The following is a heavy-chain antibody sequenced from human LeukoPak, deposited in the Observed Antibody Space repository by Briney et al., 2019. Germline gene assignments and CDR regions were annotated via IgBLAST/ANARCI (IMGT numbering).Heavy chain of an antibody. CDR1: GFTFSSYW. J-gene: IGHJ6*02. Sequence: GGSLRLSCAASGFTFSSYWMHWVRQAPGKGLVWVSRINSDGSSTSYADSVKGRFTISRDNAKNTLYLQMNSLRAEDTAVYYCAAVVVPAASYYYYYYGMDVWGQGATVTVSS. V-gene: IGHV3-74*01. D-gene: IGHD2-2*01. CDR2: INSDGSST. CDR3: AAVVVPAASYYYYYYGMDV.